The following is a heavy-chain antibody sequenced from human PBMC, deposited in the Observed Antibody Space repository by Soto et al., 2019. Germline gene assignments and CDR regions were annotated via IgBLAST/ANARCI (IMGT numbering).Heavy chain of an antibody. J-gene: IGHJ4*02. CDR2: IYQGGST. CDR3: ARGPSGDKVVY. D-gene: IGHD7-27*01. Sequence: QVQLQESGPGLVRPSQTLSLTCTVSGDSISSGDSCWSWIRQPPDKGLEWIGHIYQGGSTYNNPSFESRVTILLDTSKTQFSLKLSYVSAADTAVYYCARGPSGDKVVYWRPGSLVTVSS. V-gene: IGHV4-30-4*01. CDR1: GDSISSGDSC.